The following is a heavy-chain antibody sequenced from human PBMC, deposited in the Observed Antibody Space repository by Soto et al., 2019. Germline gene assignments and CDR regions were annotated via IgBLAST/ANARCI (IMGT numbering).Heavy chain of an antibody. CDR3: AKLRYFDWLSPFDY. CDR2: ISGSGGST. CDR1: GFTFSTFA. D-gene: IGHD3-9*01. V-gene: IGHV3-23*01. Sequence: GGSLRLSCAASGFTFSTFAMSWVRQAPGKGLEWVSAISGSGGSTYYADSVKGRFTISRDNSKNTLYLQMNSLRAEDTAVYYCAKLRYFDWLSPFDYWGQGTLVNVSS. J-gene: IGHJ4*02.